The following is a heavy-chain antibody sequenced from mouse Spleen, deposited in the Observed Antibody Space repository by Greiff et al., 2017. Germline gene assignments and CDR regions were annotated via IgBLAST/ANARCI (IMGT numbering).Heavy chain of an antibody. Sequence: VQGVESGAELVRPGTSVKVSCKASGYAFTNYLIEWVKQRPGQGLEWIGVINPGSGGTNYNEKFKGKATLTADKSSSTAYMQLSSLTSEDSAVYFCARSGIGFAYWGQGTLVTVSA. CDR3: ARSGIGFAY. CDR1: GYAFTNYL. CDR2: INPGSGGT. V-gene: IGHV1-54*01. D-gene: IGHD3-1*01. J-gene: IGHJ3*01.